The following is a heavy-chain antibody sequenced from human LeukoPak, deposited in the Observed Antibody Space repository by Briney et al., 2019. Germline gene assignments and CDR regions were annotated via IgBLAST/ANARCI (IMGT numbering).Heavy chain of an antibody. D-gene: IGHD1-26*01. CDR1: GDSVPSNSAA. J-gene: IGHJ4*02. V-gene: IGHV6-1*01. CDR3: TRAGRVGADPFDY. Sequence: SQTLSLTCAISGDSVPSNSAARNWIRQSPSRGLEWLVRIYYRSKWFNDYAVSVKSRMTINPDTSKNQFSLQLDSVTPEDTAVYYCTRAGRVGADPFDYWGQGTLVTVSS. CDR2: IYYRSKWFN.